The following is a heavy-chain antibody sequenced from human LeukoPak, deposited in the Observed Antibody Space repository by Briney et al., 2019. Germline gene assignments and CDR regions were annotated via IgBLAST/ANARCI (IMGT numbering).Heavy chain of an antibody. D-gene: IGHD3-10*01. CDR3: ANAYGSGSDAFDI. CDR1: GFTFSSYG. CDR2: ISYDGSNK. J-gene: IGHJ3*02. Sequence: GGSLRLSCAASGFTFSSYGMRWVRQAPGKGLEWVAVISYDGSNKYYADSVKGRFTISRDNSKNTLYLQMTSLRAEDTAVYYCANAYGSGSDAFDIWGQGTMVTVSS. V-gene: IGHV3-30*18.